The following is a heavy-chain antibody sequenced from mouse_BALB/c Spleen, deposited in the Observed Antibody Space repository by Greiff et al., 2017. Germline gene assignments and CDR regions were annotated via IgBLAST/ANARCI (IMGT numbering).Heavy chain of an antibody. CDR1: GYTFTSYW. CDR3: ARDYYGNYGAMDY. V-gene: IGHV1-69*02. D-gene: IGHD2-1*01. Sequence: QVQLQQPGAELVRPGASVKLSCKASGYTFTSYWINWVKQRPGQGLEWIGNIYPSDSYTNYNQKFKDKATLTVDKSSSTAYMQLSSPTSEDSAVYYCARDYYGNYGAMDYWGQGTSVTVSS. CDR2: IYPSDSYT. J-gene: IGHJ4*01.